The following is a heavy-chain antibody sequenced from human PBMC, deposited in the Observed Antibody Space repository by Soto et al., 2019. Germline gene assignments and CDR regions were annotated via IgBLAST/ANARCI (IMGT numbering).Heavy chain of an antibody. CDR1: GGSISSGGYY. J-gene: IGHJ4*02. V-gene: IGHV4-31*03. CDR3: ARGGKLLWFGESEGGY. Sequence: QVQLQESGPGLVKPSQTLSLTCTVSGGSISSGGYYWSWIRQHPGKGLEWIGYIYYSGSTYYNPSLKSRVTISVDTSKNQFSLKLSSETAADTAVYYCARGGKLLWFGESEGGYWGQGTLVTVSS. D-gene: IGHD3-10*01. CDR2: IYYSGST.